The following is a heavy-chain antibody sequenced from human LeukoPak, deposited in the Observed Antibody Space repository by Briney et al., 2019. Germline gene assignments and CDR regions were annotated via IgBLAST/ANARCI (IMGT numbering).Heavy chain of an antibody. Sequence: ASVKVSCKASGYTFTSYGISWVRQAPGQGLEWMGWISAYNGNTNYAQKLQGRVTMTTDTSTSTAYMELRSLRSDDTAVYYCARDGDDSRGYPGNNWFDPWGQGTLVTVSS. J-gene: IGHJ5*02. V-gene: IGHV1-18*01. CDR3: ARDGDDSRGYPGNNWFDP. CDR1: GYTFTSYG. D-gene: IGHD3-22*01. CDR2: ISAYNGNT.